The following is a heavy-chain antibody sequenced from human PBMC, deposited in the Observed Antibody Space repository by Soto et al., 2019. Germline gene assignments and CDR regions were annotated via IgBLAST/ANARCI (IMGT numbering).Heavy chain of an antibody. J-gene: IGHJ6*02. V-gene: IGHV4-39*01. D-gene: IGHD5-12*01. CDR3: ARHRAEVVATPRDGYYYYYGMDV. Sequence: SETLSLTCTVSGGSISSSSYYWGWIRQPPGKGLEWIGSIYYSGSTYYNPSLKSRVTISVDTSKNQFSLKLSSVTAADTAVYYCARHRAEVVATPRDGYYYYYGMDVWGQGTTVTVYS. CDR2: IYYSGST. CDR1: GGSISSSSYY.